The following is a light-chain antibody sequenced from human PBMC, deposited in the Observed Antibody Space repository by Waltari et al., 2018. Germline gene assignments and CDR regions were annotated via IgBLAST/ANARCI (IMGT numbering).Light chain of an antibody. J-gene: IGKJ5*01. CDR2: WAS. Sequence: DVVMTQSPDSLAVSLGETATINCKSSRTPLFTSNNRNHLAWYQKKSRQPPKLLISWASTRESGVPDRFSGSGSGADFTLTISSLQAEDVAVYYCQQYYATPGTFGQGTRLEIK. CDR1: RTPLFTSNNRNH. V-gene: IGKV4-1*01. CDR3: QQYYATPGT.